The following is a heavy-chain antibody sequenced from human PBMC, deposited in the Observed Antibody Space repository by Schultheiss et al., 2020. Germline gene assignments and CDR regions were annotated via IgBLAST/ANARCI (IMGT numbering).Heavy chain of an antibody. D-gene: IGHD6-19*01. CDR3: ARFSRYSSGWYGLYGY. V-gene: IGHV4-59*12. Sequence: GSLTLSCTVSGGSIYSYYWSWIRQAPGKGLEWIGYAYYSGSTNYNPSLKSRVTISVDTSKNQFSLKLSSVTAADTAVYYCARFSRYSSGWYGLYGYWGQGTLVTVSS. CDR2: AYYSGST. CDR1: GGSIYSYY. J-gene: IGHJ4*02.